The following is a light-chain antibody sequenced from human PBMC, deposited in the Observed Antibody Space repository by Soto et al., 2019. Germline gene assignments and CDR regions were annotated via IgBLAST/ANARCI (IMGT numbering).Light chain of an antibody. J-gene: IGLJ2*01. CDR2: DVS. CDR1: SSDVGGYNY. CDR3: SSYTSSSTLVV. V-gene: IGLV2-14*03. Sequence: QSALTQPASVSGSPGQSITISCTGTSSDVGGYNYVSWYQQHPGKAPKLMIYDVSNRPSGVSNRFSGSKSGSTASLIISGLQAEDEADYYCSSYTSSSTLVVFGGGTKLPS.